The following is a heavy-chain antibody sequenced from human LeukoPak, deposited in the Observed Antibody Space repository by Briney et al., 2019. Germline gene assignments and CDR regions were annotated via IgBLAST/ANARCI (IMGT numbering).Heavy chain of an antibody. J-gene: IGHJ4*02. Sequence: PGGSLRLSCASSGFTFNSYGMFLGRQAPGKGLDWVAFIWPDGSNKLYGGSVKGRFTISRDNSKNTVYLQMNSLRAEDTAVYYCAKFFLVEETSYDILTGYYRGFDYWGQGTLVTVSS. D-gene: IGHD3-9*01. V-gene: IGHV3-30*02. CDR1: GFTFNSYG. CDR3: AKFFLVEETSYDILTGYYRGFDY. CDR2: IWPDGSNK.